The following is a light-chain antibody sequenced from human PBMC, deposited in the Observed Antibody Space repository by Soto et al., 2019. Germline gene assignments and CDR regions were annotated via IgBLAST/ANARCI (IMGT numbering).Light chain of an antibody. CDR3: QQYEDPPVT. CDR1: QGISSY. J-gene: IGKJ4*01. CDR2: AAS. V-gene: IGKV1-9*01. Sequence: IQLTQSPSSLSASVGDRVTITCRASQGISSYLAWYQQKPGKAPKLLIYAASTLQSGVPSRFSGSGSGTDFSFTISSLQPEDIATYYCQQYEDPPVTFGGGTKVDIK.